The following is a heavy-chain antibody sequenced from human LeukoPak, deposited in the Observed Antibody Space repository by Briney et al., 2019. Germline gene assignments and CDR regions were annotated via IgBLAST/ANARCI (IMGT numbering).Heavy chain of an antibody. CDR3: ARVRPGADAFDI. J-gene: IGHJ3*02. D-gene: IGHD1-26*01. Sequence: SETLSLTCTVSGGSISSGGYYWSWIRQHPGKGLEWIGYIYYSGSTYYNPSLKSRVTISVDTSKNQFSLKLSSVTAADTAVYYCARVRPGADAFDIWGQGTMVNVSS. CDR2: IYYSGST. CDR1: GGSISSGGYY. V-gene: IGHV4-31*03.